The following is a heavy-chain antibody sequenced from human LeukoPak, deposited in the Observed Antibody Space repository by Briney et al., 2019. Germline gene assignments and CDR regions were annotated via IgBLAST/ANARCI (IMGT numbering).Heavy chain of an antibody. J-gene: IGHJ4*02. CDR2: INPNSGGT. D-gene: IGHD6-19*01. CDR1: GYTFATYY. Sequence: GASVKVSCKASGYTFATYYMHWVRQAPGQGLEWMGWINPNSGGTNYAQKFQGRVTMTRDTSISTAYMELSRLRSDDTAVYYCARVHLDDGSGLGYWGQGTLVTVSS. CDR3: ARVHLDDGSGLGY. V-gene: IGHV1-2*02.